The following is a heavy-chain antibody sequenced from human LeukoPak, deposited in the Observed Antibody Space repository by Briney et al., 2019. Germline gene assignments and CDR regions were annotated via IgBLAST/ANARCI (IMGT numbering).Heavy chain of an antibody. V-gene: IGHV4-34*01. J-gene: IGHJ4*02. CDR1: GGSFSGYY. Sequence: SETLSLTCAVYGGSFSGYYWSWIRQPPGKGLEWIGEINHSGSTNYNPSLKSRVTISVDTSKNQFSLKLSSVTAADTAVYYCARSRGVTMVRGVTYYFDYWGQGTLVTVSS. D-gene: IGHD3-10*01. CDR3: ARSRGVTMVRGVTYYFDY. CDR2: INHSGST.